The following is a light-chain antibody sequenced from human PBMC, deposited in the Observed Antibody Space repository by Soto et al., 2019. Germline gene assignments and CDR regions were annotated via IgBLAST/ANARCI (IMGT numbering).Light chain of an antibody. CDR3: SSYTSSSTPYV. J-gene: IGLJ1*01. CDR2: EVS. Sequence: SVLTQPASVSGSPGQSITISCTGTSSDVGNYKYVSWYQQHPGKAPKLMIYEVSNRPSGVSNRFSGSKSGNTASLTISGLQAEDEADYYCSSYTSSSTPYVFGTGTKVTVL. CDR1: SSDVGNYKY. V-gene: IGLV2-14*01.